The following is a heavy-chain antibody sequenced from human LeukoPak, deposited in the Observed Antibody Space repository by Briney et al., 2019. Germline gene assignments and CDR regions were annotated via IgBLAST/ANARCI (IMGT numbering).Heavy chain of an antibody. CDR3: AKYGSGSDYYYYGLDV. D-gene: IGHD3-10*01. V-gene: IGHV3-48*03. CDR1: GFTFSSYE. Sequence: PGGSLRLSCAASGFTFSSYEMNWVRQAPGKGLEWVSYISSSGSTISYADSVRGRFTISRDNAKNSLYLQMNSLRAEDTAVYYCAKYGSGSDYYYYGLDVWGQGTTVTVSS. CDR2: ISSSGSTI. J-gene: IGHJ6*02.